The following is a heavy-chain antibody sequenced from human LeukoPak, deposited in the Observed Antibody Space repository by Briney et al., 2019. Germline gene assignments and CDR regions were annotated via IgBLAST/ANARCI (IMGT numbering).Heavy chain of an antibody. Sequence: GGSLRLSCAASGFTFSSYTLNWVRQAPGKGLEWVSGISWNSGSIGYADSVKGRFTISRDNAKNSLYLQMNSLRAEDTALYYCAKAGPMITFGGAVGYDAFDIWGQGTMVTVSS. J-gene: IGHJ3*02. V-gene: IGHV3-9*01. CDR3: AKAGPMITFGGAVGYDAFDI. CDR1: GFTFSSYT. CDR2: ISWNSGSI. D-gene: IGHD3-16*01.